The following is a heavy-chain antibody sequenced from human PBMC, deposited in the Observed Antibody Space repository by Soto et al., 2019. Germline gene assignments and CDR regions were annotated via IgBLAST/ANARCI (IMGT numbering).Heavy chain of an antibody. V-gene: IGHV3-48*02. CDR3: ASEYDYGDLNYYYYGMDV. Sequence: GGSLRISCAASVLSFSSYSMYWVRQAPGKGLEWVSFNSSSKSNIYYEDCVRGRLTISGDNVKNSLYMQMNSLREEDTVVYYCASEYDYGDLNYYYYGMDVWCQGATVNVSS. D-gene: IGHD4-17*01. CDR1: VLSFSSYS. J-gene: IGHJ6*01. CDR2: NSSSKSNI.